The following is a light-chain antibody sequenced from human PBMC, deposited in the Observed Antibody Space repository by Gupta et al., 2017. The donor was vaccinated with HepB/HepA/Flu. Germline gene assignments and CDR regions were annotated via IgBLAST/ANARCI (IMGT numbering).Light chain of an antibody. J-gene: IGKJ2*04. CDR3: QQEDSTPCS. V-gene: IGKV4-1*01. Sequence: DIVMTQSPDSLAVSLCERATINCKSSQSVLYSSNNKNYLTWYQQKPGQPPKLLIYWASTRESGVPDRFSGSGSGTDFTLTISSLQAEDVAIYYCQQEDSTPCSFGQCTKLEIK. CDR1: QSVLYSSNNKNY. CDR2: WAS.